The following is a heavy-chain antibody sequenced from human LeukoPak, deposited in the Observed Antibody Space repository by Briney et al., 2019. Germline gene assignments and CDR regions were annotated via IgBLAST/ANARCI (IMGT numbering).Heavy chain of an antibody. D-gene: IGHD2-8*01. Sequence: GRSLRLSCAASGFSFKDTGMHWVRQAPGKSPEWLTIIWYDGSTKYYAAYVKGRFTISRDNAKNSLYLQMNSLRAEDTAVYYCTRDRQGPRLYEMDIWGQGTTVTVSS. CDR2: IWYDGSTK. V-gene: IGHV3-33*01. CDR3: TRDRQGPRLYEMDI. J-gene: IGHJ6*02. CDR1: GFSFKDTG.